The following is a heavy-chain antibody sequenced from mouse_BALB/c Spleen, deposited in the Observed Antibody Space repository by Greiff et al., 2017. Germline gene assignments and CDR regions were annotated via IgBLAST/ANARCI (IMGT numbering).Heavy chain of an antibody. Sequence: VQLQQPGAELVMPGASVKMSCKASGYTFTDYWMHWVKQRPGQGLEWIGAIDTSDSYTSYNQKFKGKATLTVDESSSTAYMQLSSLTSEDSAVYYCARWGYRYDEAWFAYWGQGTLVTVSA. D-gene: IGHD2-14*01. J-gene: IGHJ3*01. CDR3: ARWGYRYDEAWFAY. CDR2: IDTSDSYT. CDR1: GYTFTDYW. V-gene: IGHV1-69*01.